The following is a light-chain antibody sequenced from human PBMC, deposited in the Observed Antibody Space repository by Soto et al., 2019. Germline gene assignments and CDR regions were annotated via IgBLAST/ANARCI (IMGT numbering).Light chain of an antibody. CDR3: QSADSSGTYHVV. Sequence: SYELTQPPSVSVSPGQTARINCSGDALPKQYAYWYQQKPGQAPVLVIYKDSERPSGIPERFSGSSSGTTVTLTISGVQAEVEADYYCQSADSSGTYHVVFGGGTQLTVL. V-gene: IGLV3-25*02. CDR1: ALPKQY. J-gene: IGLJ2*01. CDR2: KDS.